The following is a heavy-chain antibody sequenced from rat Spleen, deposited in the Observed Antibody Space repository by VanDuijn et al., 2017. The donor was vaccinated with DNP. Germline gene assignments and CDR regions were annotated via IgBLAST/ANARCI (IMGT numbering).Heavy chain of an antibody. CDR1: GYSITRDY. Sequence: EVQLQESGPGLVKPSQSLSLTCSVTGYSITRDYWGWIRKFPGNKMEWMAYISYSGSTNYNPSLKSRISISRDTSKNQFFLQLNSVTTEDTATYYCASLWTLAYWGQGTLVTVSS. J-gene: IGHJ3*01. CDR3: ASLWTLAY. V-gene: IGHV3-1*01. CDR2: ISYSGST. D-gene: IGHD1-6*01.